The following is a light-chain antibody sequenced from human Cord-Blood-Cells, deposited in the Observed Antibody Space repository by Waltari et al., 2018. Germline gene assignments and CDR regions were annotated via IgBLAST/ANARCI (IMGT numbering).Light chain of an antibody. CDR1: SLSSYY. CDR2: VKN. CDR3: NSRDSSGNHLV. J-gene: IGLJ2*01. V-gene: IGLV3-19*01. Sequence: SSELTQDPAVSVALGQTVRITCQGDSLSSYYASWYQQKPGQAPVLVIYVKNNRPSGSPDRFSGSSSGNTASLTITGAQAEDEADYYCNSRDSSGNHLVFGGGTKLTVL.